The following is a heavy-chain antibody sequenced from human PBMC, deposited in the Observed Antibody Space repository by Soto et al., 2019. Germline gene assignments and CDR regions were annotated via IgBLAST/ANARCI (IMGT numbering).Heavy chain of an antibody. V-gene: IGHV4-34*01. CDR3: ARGGGDYDYAVDV. J-gene: IGHJ6*02. CDR2: IRHSGST. CDR1: GGSFY. Sequence: QVQLQQWGAGLLKPSETLSLNCAVYGGSFYWTWIRQPPGKGLEWIGEIRHSGSTNYNPSLKRRVSSSIDRSKRQVSLTVYSVTAADTAVYYCARGGGDYDYAVDVWGQGTTVTVSS. D-gene: IGHD4-17*01.